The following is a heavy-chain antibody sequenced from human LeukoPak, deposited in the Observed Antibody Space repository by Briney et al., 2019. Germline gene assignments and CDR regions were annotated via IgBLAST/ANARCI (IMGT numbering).Heavy chain of an antibody. D-gene: IGHD1-14*01. CDR2: ISGSDGST. CDR3: AKTRKGIDY. CDR1: GFTFSSYA. V-gene: IGHV3-23*01. J-gene: IGHJ4*02. Sequence: GGSLRLSCAASGFTFSSYAMTWVRQAPGKGLEWVSAISGSDGSTYYADSVKGRFTISRDNSKNTLYPQMNSLRVEDTAVYYCAKTRKGIDYWGQGTLVTVSS.